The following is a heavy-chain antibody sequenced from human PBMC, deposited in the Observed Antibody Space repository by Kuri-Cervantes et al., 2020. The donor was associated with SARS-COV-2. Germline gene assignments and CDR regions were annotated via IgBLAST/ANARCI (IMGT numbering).Heavy chain of an antibody. CDR1: GFTVSSNY. CDR2: IFYTGRT. J-gene: IGHJ6*03. D-gene: IGHD3-3*01. V-gene: IGHV4-59*05. CDR3: ARLSYYDFYYMDV. Sequence: SQTLSLTCAASGFTVSSNYMSWVRQAPGKGLEWIGGIFYTGRTYSNPSLRPRVTISIDTSEDQFSLKLNSVTAADTAVYYCARLSYYDFYYMDVWGKGTTVTVSS.